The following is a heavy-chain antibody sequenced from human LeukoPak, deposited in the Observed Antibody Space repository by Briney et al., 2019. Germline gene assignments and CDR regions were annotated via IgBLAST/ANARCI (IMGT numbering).Heavy chain of an antibody. V-gene: IGHV1-18*01. J-gene: IGHJ4*01. CDR2: ISAYNGNT. CDR3: ASSKNYYDTSGLDH. Sequence: ASVNVSCKASGYTFTSYGISWVRQAPGQGLEWMGWISAYNGNTNYAQNLQGRVTMTTDTSTSTAYMELRSLTSDDTAVFYCASSKNYYDTSGLDHWGHGTLVTVSS. CDR1: GYTFTSYG. D-gene: IGHD3-22*01.